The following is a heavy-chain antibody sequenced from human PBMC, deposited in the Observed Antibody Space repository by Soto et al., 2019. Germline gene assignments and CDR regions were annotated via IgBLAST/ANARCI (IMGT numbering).Heavy chain of an antibody. D-gene: IGHD3-16*01. J-gene: IGHJ4*02. CDR3: ARREGVMVPFDY. V-gene: IGHV5-51*01. CDR1: GYTFTTYW. Sequence: GESLKISCKGSGYTFTTYWVGWVRQRPGEGLEWMGIIYPSDSDSRYSPSFQGHVTFSVDKSFNTAYLEWSSLKASDTAVYYCARREGVMVPFDYWGQGTLVTVSS. CDR2: IYPSDSDS.